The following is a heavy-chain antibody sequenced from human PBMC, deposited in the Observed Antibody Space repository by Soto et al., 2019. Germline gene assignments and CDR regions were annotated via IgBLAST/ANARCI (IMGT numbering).Heavy chain of an antibody. J-gene: IGHJ4*02. CDR3: AKGGSSWYDIDY. CDR1: GFTFKSYA. CDR2: ISGSGGST. Sequence: HPGGSLRLSCAASGFTFKSYAMSWVRQAPGKGLECVSGISGSGGSTDHADSVKGRFTISRDNSKNTLYLQMNSLRGEDTAVYYCAKGGSSWYDIDYWGQGILVTVSS. D-gene: IGHD6-13*01. V-gene: IGHV3-23*01.